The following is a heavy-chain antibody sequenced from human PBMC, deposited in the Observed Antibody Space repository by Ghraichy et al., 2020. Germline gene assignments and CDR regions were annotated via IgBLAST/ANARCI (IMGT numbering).Heavy chain of an antibody. CDR1: GYTFTSYA. Sequence: ASVKVSCKASGYTFTSYAMHWVRQAPGQRLEWMGWINAGNGNTKYSQKFQGRVTITRDTSASTAYMELSSLRSEDTAVYYCARVINFGVAINWFDPWGQGTLVTVSS. V-gene: IGHV1-3*01. D-gene: IGHD3-3*01. CDR2: INAGNGNT. J-gene: IGHJ5*02. CDR3: ARVINFGVAINWFDP.